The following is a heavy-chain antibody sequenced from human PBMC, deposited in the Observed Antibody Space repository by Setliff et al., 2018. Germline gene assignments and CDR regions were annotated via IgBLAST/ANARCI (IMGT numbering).Heavy chain of an antibody. CDR1: GFTFSTYR. V-gene: IGHV3-33*08. CDR3: ARTCSGSGCYAGLES. D-gene: IGHD2-15*01. CDR2: IWDDGVKK. Sequence: GGSLRLSCAASGFTFSTYRMHWVRQAPGKGLEWVAVIWDDGVKKYHADSVKGRFTISGDNSKNTLYLQMNSLRPEDTAVYYCARTCSGSGCYAGLESWGQGTPVTVSS. J-gene: IGHJ4*02.